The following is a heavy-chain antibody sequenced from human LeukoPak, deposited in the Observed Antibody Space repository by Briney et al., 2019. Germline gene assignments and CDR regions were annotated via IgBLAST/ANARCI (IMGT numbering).Heavy chain of an antibody. J-gene: IGHJ4*02. CDR2: ISAYNGNT. CDR3: ARVVPYFDY. Sequence: GASVKVSCKASGYTFTGYYMHWVRQAPGQGLEWMGWISAYNGNTNYAQKLQGRVTMTTDTSTSTAYMELRSLRSDDTAVYYCARVVPYFDYWGQGTLVTVSS. D-gene: IGHD3-10*01. CDR1: GYTFTGYY. V-gene: IGHV1-18*04.